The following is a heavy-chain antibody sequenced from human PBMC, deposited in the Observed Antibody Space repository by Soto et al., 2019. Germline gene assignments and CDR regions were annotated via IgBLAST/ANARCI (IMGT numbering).Heavy chain of an antibody. Sequence: VGSLRLSCAASGFTFSYYYMSWIRQAPGKGLEWLSYITTSSSYTNYADSVKGRFTISRDNAKNSLYLQMNGLRAEDTAVYYCARDMNSGTYHDYWGQGTLVTVS. CDR2: ITTSSSYT. V-gene: IGHV3-11*06. D-gene: IGHD1-26*01. CDR3: ARDMNSGTYHDY. CDR1: GFTFSYYY. J-gene: IGHJ4*02.